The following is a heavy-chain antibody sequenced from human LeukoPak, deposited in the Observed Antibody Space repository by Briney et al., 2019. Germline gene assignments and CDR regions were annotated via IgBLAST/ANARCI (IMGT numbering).Heavy chain of an antibody. Sequence: GASVKVSCRASGYTFTSYAMHWVRQAPGQRLEWMGWINAGNGNTKYSQKFQGRVTITRDTSASTAYMELSSLRSEDTAVYYCARDGEAVAGDYWGQGTLVTVSS. V-gene: IGHV1-3*01. CDR1: GYTFTSYA. D-gene: IGHD6-19*01. CDR2: INAGNGNT. CDR3: ARDGEAVAGDY. J-gene: IGHJ4*02.